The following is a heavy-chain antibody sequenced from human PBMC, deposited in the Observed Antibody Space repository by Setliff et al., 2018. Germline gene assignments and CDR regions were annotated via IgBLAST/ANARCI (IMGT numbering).Heavy chain of an antibody. CDR1: GYSFSNFW. V-gene: IGHV5-51*01. Sequence: GESLKISCKGSGYSFSNFWIGWVRQMPGKGLEWMGIIYPGDSHTRYGPSFQGQVTISADKSIGTAYLQWSSLKASDTAMYYCARTTYSYGSGSYYTFDPWGQGTLVTVSS. J-gene: IGHJ5*02. D-gene: IGHD3-10*01. CDR2: IYPGDSHT. CDR3: ARTTYSYGSGSYYTFDP.